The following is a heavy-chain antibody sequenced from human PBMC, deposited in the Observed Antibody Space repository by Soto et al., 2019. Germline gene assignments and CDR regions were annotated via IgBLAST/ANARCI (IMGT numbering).Heavy chain of an antibody. CDR2: LTGSSSNI. CDR3: ANGRATYGLLTHDY. J-gene: IGHJ4*02. D-gene: IGHD3-10*01. CDR1: GFSFRNYA. Sequence: GALRLSCAASGFSFRNYAMSWVRQAPGKGLEWISTLTGSSSNIYYADSVKGRFAISRDNSRYTLYLQMNSLTAEDTAVYYCANGRATYGLLTHDYWGQGTLVTVSS. V-gene: IGHV3-23*01.